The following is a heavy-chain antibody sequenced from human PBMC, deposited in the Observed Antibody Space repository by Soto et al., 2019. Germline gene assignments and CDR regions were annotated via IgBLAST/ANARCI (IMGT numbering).Heavy chain of an antibody. D-gene: IGHD2-2*02. V-gene: IGHV1-69*01. CDR1: GGTLSSYA. CDR2: IIPIFGSA. CDR3: AGTREIPYYHGMDV. J-gene: IGHJ6*02. Sequence: KAPFKAPGGTLSSYAINWVRQAPGQGLEWMGGIIPIFGSANYAPKFQGRVTISADESTSTAYMEVSSLRSEDTAVYYCAGTREIPYYHGMDVWGQGTTVTVSS.